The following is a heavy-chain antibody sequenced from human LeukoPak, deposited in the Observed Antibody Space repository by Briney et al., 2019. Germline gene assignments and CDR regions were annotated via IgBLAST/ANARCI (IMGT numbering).Heavy chain of an antibody. Sequence: GGSLRLSCAASGFTFSSYAMSWVRQAPGKGLEWVSYISSSGSAIFYADSVKGRFTISRDNAKNSLYLQMNSLRAEDTAVYYCARDSNGYCYFDYWGQGTLVTVSS. CDR2: ISSSGSAI. D-gene: IGHD3-22*01. CDR1: GFTFSSYA. J-gene: IGHJ4*02. V-gene: IGHV3-48*04. CDR3: ARDSNGYCYFDY.